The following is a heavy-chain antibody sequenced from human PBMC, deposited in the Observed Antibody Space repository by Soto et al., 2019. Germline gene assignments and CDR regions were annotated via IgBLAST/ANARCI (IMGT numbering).Heavy chain of an antibody. D-gene: IGHD5-12*01. CDR1: GGSFSGYY. J-gene: IGHJ4*02. CDR2: INHSGST. CDR3: ARGARWLRFSDY. V-gene: IGHV4-34*01. Sequence: QVQLQQWGAGLLKPSETLSLTCAVYGGSFSGYYWSWIRQPTGKGLEWIGEINHSGSTNYNTSLKSRVTISVDTSKNQFALKLSSVTAADTAVYYCARGARWLRFSDYWGQGTLVTVSS.